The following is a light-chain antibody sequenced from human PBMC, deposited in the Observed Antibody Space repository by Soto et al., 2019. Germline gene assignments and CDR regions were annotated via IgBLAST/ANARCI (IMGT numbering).Light chain of an antibody. CDR1: NSNIGSDYG. Sequence: QSVLTQPPSVSGAPGQRVTISCTGTNSNIGSDYGVHWYQQFPGTAPKLLIYGNSNRPSGVPDRFSGSKSRTSASLAITGLQAEDEADYYCQSYDRSLRACVFGTGTKLTVL. CDR3: QSYDRSLRACV. CDR2: GNS. J-gene: IGLJ1*01. V-gene: IGLV1-40*01.